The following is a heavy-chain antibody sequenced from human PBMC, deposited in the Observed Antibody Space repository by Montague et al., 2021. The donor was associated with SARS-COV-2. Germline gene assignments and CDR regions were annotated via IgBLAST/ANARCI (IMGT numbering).Heavy chain of an antibody. J-gene: IGHJ3*01. CDR3: AREGGRSQRWLWGDDGYAV. V-gene: IGHV4-31*03. Sequence: TLSLTCTVSGGSISNGGYSWTWIRQLPGKGLEWIGCIYYSGSTFYNPSLKSRLTISVDTSKNQFSLKLSSVTAADTAVYYCAREGGRSQRWLWGDDGYAVRGQGTMVTVSS. CDR2: IYYSGST. D-gene: IGHD3-9*01. CDR1: GGSISNGGYS.